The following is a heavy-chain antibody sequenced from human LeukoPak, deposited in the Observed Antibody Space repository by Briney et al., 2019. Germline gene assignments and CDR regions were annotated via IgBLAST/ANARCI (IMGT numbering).Heavy chain of an antibody. Sequence: GGSLRLSCAASGFTFSSYVVHWVRQAPGMGLEWVAVISYDGNNEYYADSVKGRFTISRDNSKNTLYLQMNSLRAEDTAVYYCARAPRYTSSSELDYWGQGTLVTVSS. V-gene: IGHV3-30*04. CDR3: ARAPRYTSSSELDY. D-gene: IGHD6-6*01. CDR2: ISYDGNNE. CDR1: GFTFSSYV. J-gene: IGHJ4*02.